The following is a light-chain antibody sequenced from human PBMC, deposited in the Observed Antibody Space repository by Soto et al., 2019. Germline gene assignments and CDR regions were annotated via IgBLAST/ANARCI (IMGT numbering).Light chain of an antibody. CDR3: QHYNNWPLT. CDR2: GAS. Sequence: EVVMTQSPATLSVSPGERVTLSCRASQSVRSNLAWYQQKPGQSPRLLIYGASTRATGIPARFSGSGSGTEFTLTISSLQSEDFAVYYCQHYNNWPLTFGQGTKVDIK. CDR1: QSVRSN. V-gene: IGKV3-15*01. J-gene: IGKJ1*01.